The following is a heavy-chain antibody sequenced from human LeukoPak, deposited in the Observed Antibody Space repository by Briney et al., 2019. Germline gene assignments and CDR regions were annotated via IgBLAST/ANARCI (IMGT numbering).Heavy chain of an antibody. J-gene: IGHJ4*02. CDR2: IYSGGST. Sequence: GGSLRLSCAASGFTVSNNYISWVRQAPGKGLEWVAVIYSGGSTKYADSVKARFTISRDNSKNTVYLQMNSLRADDTAVYYCAGATLDNGGQGPLVTVSS. CDR3: AGATLDN. CDR1: GFTVSNNY. V-gene: IGHV3-53*01.